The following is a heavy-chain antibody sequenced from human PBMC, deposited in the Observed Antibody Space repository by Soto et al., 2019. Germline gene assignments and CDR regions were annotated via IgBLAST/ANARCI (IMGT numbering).Heavy chain of an antibody. Sequence: SVKVSCKASGGTFSSYAISWVRQAPGQGLEWMGGIIPIFGTANYAQKFQGRVTITADESTSTAYMELSSLRSEDTAVYYCARDKSSGLSHYYYGMDVWGQGTTVTVSS. CDR3: ARDKSSGLSHYYYGMDV. V-gene: IGHV1-69*13. J-gene: IGHJ6*02. CDR2: IIPIFGTA. D-gene: IGHD6-19*01. CDR1: GGTFSSYA.